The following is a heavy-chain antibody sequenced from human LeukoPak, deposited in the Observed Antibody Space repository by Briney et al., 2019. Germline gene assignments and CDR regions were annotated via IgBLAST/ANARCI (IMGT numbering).Heavy chain of an antibody. Sequence: ASVKVSCKASGYTFTSYDINWVRQATGQGLEWMGWMNPNSGNTGYAQKFQGRVTMTRNTSISTAYMELSSLRSEDTAVYYCARVPRVGIAAAEVMDYFDYWGQGTLVTVSS. CDR3: ARVPRVGIAAAEVMDYFDY. D-gene: IGHD6-13*01. CDR1: GYTFTSYD. J-gene: IGHJ4*02. CDR2: MNPNSGNT. V-gene: IGHV1-8*01.